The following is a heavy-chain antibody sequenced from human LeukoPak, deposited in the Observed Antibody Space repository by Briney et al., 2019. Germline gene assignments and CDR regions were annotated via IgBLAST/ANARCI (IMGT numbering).Heavy chain of an antibody. CDR2: ISYDGSTK. D-gene: IGHD3-22*01. Sequence: PGRSLRLSCAASGFTFSSYAMHWVRQAPGKGLEWVAVISYDGSTKYYADSVKGRFTISRDNSKNTLYLQMNSLRAEDTAVYYCARDVKSSGYYLELQHANYYGMDVWGQGTTVTVSS. V-gene: IGHV3-30-3*01. CDR1: GFTFSSYA. CDR3: ARDVKSSGYYLELQHANYYGMDV. J-gene: IGHJ6*02.